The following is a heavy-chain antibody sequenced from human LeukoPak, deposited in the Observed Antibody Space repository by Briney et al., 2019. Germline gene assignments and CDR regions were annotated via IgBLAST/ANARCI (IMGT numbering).Heavy chain of an antibody. CDR2: IYYSGST. CDR1: GGSISSYY. V-gene: IGHV4-59*01. CDR3: ARGRRKYCSSTSCYSDIDY. J-gene: IGHJ4*02. D-gene: IGHD2-2*02. Sequence: SETLSLTCTASGGSISSYYWSWIRQPPGKGLEWIGYIYYSGSTNYNPSLKSRVTISVDTSKNQFSLKLSSVTAADTAVYYCARGRRKYCSSTSCYSDIDYWGQGTLVTVSS.